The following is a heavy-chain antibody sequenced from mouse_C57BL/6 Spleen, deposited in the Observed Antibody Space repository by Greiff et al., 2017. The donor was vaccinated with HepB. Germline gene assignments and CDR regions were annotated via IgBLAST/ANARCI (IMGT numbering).Heavy chain of an antibody. V-gene: IGHV1-26*01. J-gene: IGHJ2*01. CDR1: GYTFTDYY. CDR3: ARRAAQATWDYFDY. D-gene: IGHD3-2*02. Sequence: VQLQQSGPELVKPGASVKISCKASGYTFTDYYMNWVKQSHGKSLEWIGDINPNNGGTSYNQKFKGKATLTVDKSSSTAYMELRSLTSEDSAVYYCARRAAQATWDYFDYWGQGTTLTVSS. CDR2: INPNNGGT.